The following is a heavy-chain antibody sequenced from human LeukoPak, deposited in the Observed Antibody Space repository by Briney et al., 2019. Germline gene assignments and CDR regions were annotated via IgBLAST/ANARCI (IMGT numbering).Heavy chain of an antibody. V-gene: IGHV3-23*01. CDR1: GFTLSSYA. Sequence: GGSLRLSCAASGFTLSSYAMTWVRQAPGRGLEWVSSVDGGGGGTYYADSVKGRSTISRDNSKDTLYLQMNGLRAEDTAVYFCAKQSAGSAAWYSLHYDFWGQGTLVTVSS. CDR3: AKQSAGSAAWYSLHYDF. CDR2: VDGGGGGT. J-gene: IGHJ4*02. D-gene: IGHD6-13*01.